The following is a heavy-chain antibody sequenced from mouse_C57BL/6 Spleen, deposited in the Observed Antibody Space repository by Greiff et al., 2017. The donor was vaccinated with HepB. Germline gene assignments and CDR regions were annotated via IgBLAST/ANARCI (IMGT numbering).Heavy chain of an antibody. CDR1: GYSITSGYY. V-gene: IGHV3-6*01. CDR3: ARDGDWDGAWFAY. D-gene: IGHD4-1*01. Sequence: EVQLQQSGPGLVKPSKSLSLTCSVTGYSITSGYYWNWIRQFPGNKLEWMGYISYDGSNNYNPSLKNRISITRDTSKNQFFLKLNSVTTEDTATYYCARDGDWDGAWFAYWGQGTLVTVSA. CDR2: ISYDGSN. J-gene: IGHJ3*01.